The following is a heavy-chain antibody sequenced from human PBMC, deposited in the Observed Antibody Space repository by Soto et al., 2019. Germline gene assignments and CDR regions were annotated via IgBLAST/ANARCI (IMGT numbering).Heavy chain of an antibody. D-gene: IGHD4-17*01. V-gene: IGHV4-30-4*08. CDR1: GGSISSGGYY. J-gene: IGHJ5*02. CDR3: ARARGGDSGDYASLFDR. Sequence: ASETLSLTCTVSGGSISSGGYYWSWIRQHPGKGLEWIGYIHDSGNAYYNPSLKSRVTISLDTSKNQFSLKVTSMTATDTAVYFCARARGGDSGDYASLFDRWGQGNLVTVSS. CDR2: IHDSGNA.